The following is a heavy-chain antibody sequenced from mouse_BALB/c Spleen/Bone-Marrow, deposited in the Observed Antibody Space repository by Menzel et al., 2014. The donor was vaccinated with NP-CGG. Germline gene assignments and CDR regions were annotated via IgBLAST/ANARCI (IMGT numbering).Heavy chain of an antibody. D-gene: IGHD2-10*01. Sequence: QVQLKESGAELVKPGASVKLSCKASDYTFXSYYLYWVKQRPGQGLEWIGGINPSNGGTNFNERFKSKASLTVDKSSSTADMQLNSLTSEDSAVYYCTRRSLLSDYYSMDYWGQGTSVTVSS. CDR3: TRRSLLSDYYSMDY. J-gene: IGHJ4*01. CDR1: DYTFXSYY. V-gene: IGHV1S81*02. CDR2: INPSNGGT.